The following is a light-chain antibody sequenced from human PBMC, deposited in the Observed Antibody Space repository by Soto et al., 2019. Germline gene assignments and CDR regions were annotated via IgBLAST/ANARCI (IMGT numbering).Light chain of an antibody. J-gene: IGKJ4*01. CDR2: GAS. V-gene: IGKV3-20*01. CDR3: QQYGSSPP. Sequence: EIVLTQSPGTLSLSPGERATLSCRVSQSVSSGYLAWYQQKPGQAPRLLIYGASSRATGIPDRFSGSGSGTDFTLTISRLEPEDFAVCYCQQYGSSPPFGGGTKVEIK. CDR1: QSVSSGY.